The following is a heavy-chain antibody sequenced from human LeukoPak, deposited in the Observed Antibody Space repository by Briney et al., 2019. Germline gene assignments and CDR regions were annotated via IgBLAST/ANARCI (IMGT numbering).Heavy chain of an antibody. CDR1: GGTFSSYA. D-gene: IGHD6-13*01. Sequence: SVNVSCKASGGTFSSYAISWVRQAPGQGLEWMGGIIPFFGTANYAQKFQGRVRITADESTSTAYMELSSLRSEDTAVFYCARESIAAAGIYFDYWGQGTLVTVSS. J-gene: IGHJ4*02. V-gene: IGHV1-69*13. CDR3: ARESIAAAGIYFDY. CDR2: IIPFFGTA.